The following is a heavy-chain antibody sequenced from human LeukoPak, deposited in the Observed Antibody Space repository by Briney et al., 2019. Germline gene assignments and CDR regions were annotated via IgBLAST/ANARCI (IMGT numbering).Heavy chain of an antibody. CDR1: GYTFTSYW. Sequence: ASVKVSCKASGYTFTSYWIQWVRQAPGQGLEWMGGIIPIFGTANYAQKFQGRVTITADESTSTGYMELSSLRSEDTAVYYCARDRDRVLDYWGQGTLVTVSS. CDR2: IIPIFGTA. V-gene: IGHV1-69*13. D-gene: IGHD3-10*01. J-gene: IGHJ4*02. CDR3: ARDRDRVLDY.